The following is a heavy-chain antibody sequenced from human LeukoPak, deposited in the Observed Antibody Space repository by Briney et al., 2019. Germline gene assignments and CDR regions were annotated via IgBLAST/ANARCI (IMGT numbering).Heavy chain of an antibody. J-gene: IGHJ4*02. CDR3: AGGYSSGWYPLGY. V-gene: IGHV4-59*12. D-gene: IGHD6-19*01. CDR1: GGSISSYY. Sequence: NPSETLSLTCTVSGGSISSYYWSWIRQPPGKGLEWIGYIYYSGSTNYNPSLKSRVTISVDTSKNQFSLKLSSVTAADTAVYYRAGGYSSGWYPLGYWGQGTLVTVSS. CDR2: IYYSGST.